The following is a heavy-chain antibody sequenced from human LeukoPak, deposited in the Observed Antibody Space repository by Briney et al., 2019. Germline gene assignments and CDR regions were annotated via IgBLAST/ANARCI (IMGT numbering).Heavy chain of an antibody. J-gene: IGHJ6*03. V-gene: IGHV4-61*02. CDR2: IYTSGST. Sequence: SETLSLTCTVSGGSISSGSYYWSWIRQPAGKGLEWIGRIYTSGSTNYNPSLKSRVTISVDTSKNQFSLKLSSVTAADTAVYYCARRTVIQLWLIYYYYYYMDVWGKGTTVTISS. CDR3: ARRTVIQLWLIYYYYYYMDV. CDR1: GGSISSGSYY. D-gene: IGHD5-18*01.